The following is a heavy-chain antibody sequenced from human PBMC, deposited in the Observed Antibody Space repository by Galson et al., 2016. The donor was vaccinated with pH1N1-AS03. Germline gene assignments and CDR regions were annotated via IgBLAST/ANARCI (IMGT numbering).Heavy chain of an antibody. CDR1: GGTFNSFA. Sequence: SVKVSCKASGGTFNSFAISWVRRAHGQGLEWMGGVFPKFGTTDYAEKFQDRITITADASTYTAYMELRSLRSEDTAVYYCARDELEQGELTYDYYGLDVWGQGTSVTVSS. J-gene: IGHJ6*02. CDR2: VFPKFGTT. V-gene: IGHV1-69*13. D-gene: IGHD1-7*01. CDR3: ARDELEQGELTYDYYGLDV.